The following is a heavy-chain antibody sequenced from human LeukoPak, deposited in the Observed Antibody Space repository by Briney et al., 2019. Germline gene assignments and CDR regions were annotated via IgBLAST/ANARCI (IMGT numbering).Heavy chain of an antibody. CDR2: IYHSGRT. J-gene: IGHJ4*02. CDR3: ARKATLRSGSGYYADY. Sequence: SETLSLTCTVSGGSISSDDHYWSWIRQPPGKGLEWIGYIYHSGRTYYNPSLESRVTISVDGSKNQFSLKLSSVTAADTAVYYCARKATLRSGSGYYADYWGQGTLVTVSS. D-gene: IGHD3-3*01. CDR1: GGSISSDDHY. V-gene: IGHV4-30-2*01.